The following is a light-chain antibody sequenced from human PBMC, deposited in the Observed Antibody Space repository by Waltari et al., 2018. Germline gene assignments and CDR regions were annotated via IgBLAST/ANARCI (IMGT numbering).Light chain of an antibody. CDR3: QQRSEWPIT. CDR1: PSVGSY. Sequence: EIVLTQSPATLSLSLGERPTLSCRASPSVGSYLAWYQQKPGQAPPLLLFDASNRAAGIPARFSGSGSGTDFTLTISSLESDDFAVYFCQQRSEWPITFGQGARLEIK. J-gene: IGKJ5*01. V-gene: IGKV3-11*01. CDR2: DAS.